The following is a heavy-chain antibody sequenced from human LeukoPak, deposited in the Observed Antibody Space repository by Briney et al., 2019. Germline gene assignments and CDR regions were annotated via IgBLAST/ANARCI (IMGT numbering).Heavy chain of an antibody. CDR1: GGSFSGYY. V-gene: IGHV4-39*01. Sequence: SETLSLTCAVYGGSFSGYYWGWIRQPPGKGLEWIGSIYYSGSTYYNPSLKSRVTISVDTSKNQFSLKLSSVTAADTAVYYCASSISSLPPRYNWFDPWGQGTLVTVSS. J-gene: IGHJ5*02. D-gene: IGHD1-14*01. CDR3: ASSISSLPPRYNWFDP. CDR2: IYYSGST.